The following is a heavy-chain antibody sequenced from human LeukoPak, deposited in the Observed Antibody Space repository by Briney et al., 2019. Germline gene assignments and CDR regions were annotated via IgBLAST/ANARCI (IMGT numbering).Heavy chain of an antibody. CDR3: ARVVAANRNAFDI. CDR2: IYYSGST. V-gene: IGHV4-30-4*01. Sequence: PSETLSLTCTVSGGSISSGDYYWSWIRQPPGKGLEWIGYIYYSGSTYYNPSLKSRVTISVDTSKNQFSLKLSSVTAADTAVYHCARVVAANRNAFDIWGQGTMVTVSS. CDR1: GGSISSGDYY. D-gene: IGHD2-15*01. J-gene: IGHJ3*02.